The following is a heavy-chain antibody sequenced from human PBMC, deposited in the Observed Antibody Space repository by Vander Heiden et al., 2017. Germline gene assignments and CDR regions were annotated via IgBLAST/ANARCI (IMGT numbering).Heavy chain of an antibody. V-gene: IGHV1-18*01. Sequence: QVQLVQSGTEVKRPGASVKPSCKASGYKFTSLGNSWVRQAPGQGLEWIGWISTNSGDTKYGENLQGRVTMSTDTSTSTAYMELKSLRSDDTAVYYCARDVYYRFDLWGQGTLVTVFS. CDR2: ISTNSGDT. J-gene: IGHJ4*02. D-gene: IGHD3-16*01. CDR3: ARDVYYRFDL. CDR1: GYKFTSLG.